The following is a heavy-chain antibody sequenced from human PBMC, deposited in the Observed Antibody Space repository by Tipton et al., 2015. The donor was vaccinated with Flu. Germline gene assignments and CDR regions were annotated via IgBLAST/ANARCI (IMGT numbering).Heavy chain of an antibody. V-gene: IGHV4-34*01. D-gene: IGHD3-16*01. CDR1: GGSFSGNS. J-gene: IGHJ6*02. CDR2: INHSGGT. CDR3: ARDGFGYDGMDV. Sequence: TLSLTCAVYGGSFSGNSWTWIRQPPGKGLECIGEINHSGGTNYNPSLKSRLTISVDTSKNQFSLKLSSVTAADTAVYYCARDGFGYDGMDVWGQGTTVTVSS.